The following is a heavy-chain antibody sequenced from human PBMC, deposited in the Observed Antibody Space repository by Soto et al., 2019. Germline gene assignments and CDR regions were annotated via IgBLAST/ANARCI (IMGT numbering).Heavy chain of an antibody. D-gene: IGHD3-10*01. CDR1: GYNFINYG. CDR2: ISVHNGNT. CDR3: VRYLDGSVGYYTDY. V-gene: IGHV1-18*01. Sequence: QVHLVQSGVEVKKPGASVKVSCKASGYNFINYGITWVRQAPGQGLEWMGRISVHNGNTNYAQKLQGRVTSTPDPSTSTAYMELGSLRSDATAVYYCVRYLDGSVGYYTDYWGPGTLVTVSS. J-gene: IGHJ4*02.